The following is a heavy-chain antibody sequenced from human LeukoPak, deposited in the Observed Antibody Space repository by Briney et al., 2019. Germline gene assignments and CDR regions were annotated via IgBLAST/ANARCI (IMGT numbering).Heavy chain of an antibody. CDR1: GFTFNNYA. CDR2: ISGSGDDT. Sequence: PGGSLRLSCAASGFTFNNYALSWVRQAPGKGLVWVSTISGSGDDTFYADSVKGRFTISRDNSKNTLNLQMDSLRAEDTAVYYCARGGYGSGWAFDYWGQETLVTVSS. V-gene: IGHV3-23*01. J-gene: IGHJ4*02. CDR3: ARGGYGSGWAFDY. D-gene: IGHD6-19*01.